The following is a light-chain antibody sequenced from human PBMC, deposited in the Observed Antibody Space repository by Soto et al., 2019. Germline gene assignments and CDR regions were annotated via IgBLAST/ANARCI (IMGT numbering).Light chain of an antibody. J-gene: IGKJ4*02. V-gene: IGKV3-15*01. CDR3: QQYNNWPPT. Sequence: EIVMTQSPATLSVSPGERATLSCRASQSVSSNLAWYQQKPGQAPRLLIYGASTRATGIPARFSGSGSGTEFTLNLSSLQSEDFAVYYCQQYNNWPPTFGGGTKVEIK. CDR1: QSVSSN. CDR2: GAS.